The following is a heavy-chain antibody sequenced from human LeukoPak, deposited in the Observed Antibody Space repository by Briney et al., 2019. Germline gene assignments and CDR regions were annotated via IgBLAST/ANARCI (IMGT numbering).Heavy chain of an antibody. Sequence: GGSLRLSCAASGFTFRSYEMIWVRQAPGKGLEWVSGISWNSGSIGYADSVKGRFTISRDNAKNSLYLQMNSLRAEDTALYYCAKGNMGAENIDYWGQGTLVTVSS. CDR3: AKGNMGAENIDY. CDR1: GFTFRSYE. V-gene: IGHV3-9*01. D-gene: IGHD1-26*01. CDR2: ISWNSGSI. J-gene: IGHJ4*02.